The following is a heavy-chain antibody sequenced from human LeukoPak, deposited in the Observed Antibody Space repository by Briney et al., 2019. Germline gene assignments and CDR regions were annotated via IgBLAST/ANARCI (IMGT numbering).Heavy chain of an antibody. Sequence: GGSLRLSCAASGFTFSSYWMHWVRQAPGKGLVWVSRINTDGSSTSYADSVKGRFTISRDNAKNTLYLQMNSLRAEDTAVYYCARGGNSHYMDVWGKGTTVTVSS. V-gene: IGHV3-74*01. D-gene: IGHD4-23*01. CDR3: ARGGNSHYMDV. J-gene: IGHJ6*03. CDR2: INTDGSST. CDR1: GFTFSSYW.